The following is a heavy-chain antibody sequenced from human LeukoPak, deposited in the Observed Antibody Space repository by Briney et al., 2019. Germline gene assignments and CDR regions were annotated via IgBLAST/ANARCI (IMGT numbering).Heavy chain of an antibody. D-gene: IGHD6-19*01. V-gene: IGHV4-38-2*01. CDR3: ARSIAVVGTFYFDY. J-gene: IGHJ4*02. CDR1: GYSISSGYY. CDR2: IYHSGST. Sequence: TSETLSLTCAVSGYSISSGYYWVWIRQPPGKGLEWTGTIYHSGSTYYNPSLKSRVTISVDTSKNQFSLKLSSVTAADTAVYYCARSIAVVGTFYFDYWGQGTLVTVSS.